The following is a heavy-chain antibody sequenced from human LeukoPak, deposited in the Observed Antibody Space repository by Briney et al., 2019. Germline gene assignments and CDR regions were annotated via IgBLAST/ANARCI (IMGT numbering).Heavy chain of an antibody. CDR2: IYYSGST. D-gene: IGHD1-20*01. V-gene: IGHV4-59*11. J-gene: IGHJ4*02. CDR3: ARLNNWNHFDY. Sequence: SETLSLTCTVSGDSISSHYWSWIRQPPGKGLEWVGYIYYSGSTNYNPSLKSRVTISVDTSKNQFSLKLSSVTAADTAVYYCARLNNWNHFDYWGQGTLVTVSS. CDR1: GDSISSHY.